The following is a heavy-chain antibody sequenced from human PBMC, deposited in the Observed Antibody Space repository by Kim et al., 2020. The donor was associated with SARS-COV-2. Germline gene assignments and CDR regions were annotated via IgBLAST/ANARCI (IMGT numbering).Heavy chain of an antibody. V-gene: IGHV4-34*01. CDR3: ARPFYGSGRNKFRYYYYGMDV. CDR2: INHSGST. CDR1: GGSFSGYY. J-gene: IGHJ6*02. Sequence: SETLSLTCAVYGGSFSGYYWSWIRQPPGKGLEWIGEINHSGSTNYNPSLKSRVTISVDTSKNQFSLKLSSVTAADTAVYYCARPFYGSGRNKFRYYYYGMDVWGQGTTVTVSS. D-gene: IGHD3-10*01.